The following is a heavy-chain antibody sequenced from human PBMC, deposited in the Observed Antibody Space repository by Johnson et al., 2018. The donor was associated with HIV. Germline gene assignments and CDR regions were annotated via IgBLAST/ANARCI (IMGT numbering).Heavy chain of an antibody. D-gene: IGHD1-1*01. V-gene: IGHV3-30*04. CDR3: AKELWNDPPPLDAFDI. J-gene: IGHJ3*02. Sequence: QMQLVESGGGVVQPGRSLRLSCAASGFTFSSYAMHWVRQAPGKGLEWVAVISYDGSNKYYADSVKGRFTISRDNSKNTLYLQMNSLRAEDTAVYYCAKELWNDPPPLDAFDIWGQGTMVTVSS. CDR2: ISYDGSNK. CDR1: GFTFSSYA.